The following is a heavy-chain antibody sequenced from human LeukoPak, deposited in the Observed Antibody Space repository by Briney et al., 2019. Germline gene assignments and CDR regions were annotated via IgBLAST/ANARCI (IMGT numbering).Heavy chain of an antibody. CDR3: ARDLDQEVVPAAQGWYFDY. J-gene: IGHJ4*02. Sequence: GGSLRLSCAASGFTFSSYWMSWVRQAPGKGLEWVANIKQDGSEKYYVDSVKGRFTISRDNAKNSLYLQMNSLRAEDTAVYYCARDLDQEVVPAAQGWYFDYWGQGTLVTVSS. V-gene: IGHV3-7*01. D-gene: IGHD2-2*01. CDR1: GFTFSSYW. CDR2: IKQDGSEK.